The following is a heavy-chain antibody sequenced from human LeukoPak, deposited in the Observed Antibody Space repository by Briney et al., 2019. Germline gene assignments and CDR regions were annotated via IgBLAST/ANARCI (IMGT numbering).Heavy chain of an antibody. D-gene: IGHD3-22*01. Sequence: GESLKISCKGSGYSFTSYWIGWVRQMPGKGLEWMGISYPGDSDTRNRPSFQGQVTISADKSISPAYLQWSSLKASDTAMYYCARRYYYDSSGSTPLFDYWGQGTLVTVSS. CDR2: SYPGDSDT. CDR1: GYSFTSYW. CDR3: ARRYYYDSSGSTPLFDY. V-gene: IGHV5-51*01. J-gene: IGHJ4*02.